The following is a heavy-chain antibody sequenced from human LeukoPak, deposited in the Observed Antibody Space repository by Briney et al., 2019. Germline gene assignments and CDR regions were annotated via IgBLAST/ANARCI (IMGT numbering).Heavy chain of an antibody. CDR3: ARAVTYYYGSVTYDWFDP. D-gene: IGHD3-10*01. CDR2: IKSDGSSI. Sequence: GGSLRLSCAASGFTFSSYAMSWVRQAPGKGLVWVSRIKSDGSSIYADSVKGRFTISRDNAKNTLYLQMNSLRAEDTAVYYCARAVTYYYGSVTYDWFDPWGQGTLVTVSS. V-gene: IGHV3-74*01. J-gene: IGHJ5*02. CDR1: GFTFSSYA.